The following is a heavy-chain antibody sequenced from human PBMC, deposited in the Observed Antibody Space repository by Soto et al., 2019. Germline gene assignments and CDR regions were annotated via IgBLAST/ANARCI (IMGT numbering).Heavy chain of an antibody. CDR1: GYIFTSYT. J-gene: IGHJ4*02. V-gene: IGHV1-3*04. Sequence: QVQLVQSGAEVKKPGASVKVSCKASGYIFTSYTMHWVRQAPGQRLEWMGWINTGNGNTKYSQKFQGRVTITRDTSATTMYMDLSSLRSEDTAVYYCARDQGVATASRLTFDYWGQGTLVTVSS. CDR3: ARDQGVATASRLTFDY. CDR2: INTGNGNT. D-gene: IGHD5-12*01.